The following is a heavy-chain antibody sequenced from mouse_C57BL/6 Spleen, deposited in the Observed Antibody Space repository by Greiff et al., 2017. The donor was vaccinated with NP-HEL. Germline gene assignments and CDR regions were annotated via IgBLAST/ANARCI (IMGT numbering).Heavy chain of an antibody. CDR2: ISDGGSYT. J-gene: IGHJ2*01. CDR1: GFTFSSYA. V-gene: IGHV5-4*01. D-gene: IGHD2-3*01. Sequence: EVHLVESGGGLVKPGGSLKLSCAASGFTFSSYAMSWVRQTPEKRLEWVATISDGGSYTYYPDNVKGRFTISRDNAKNNLYLQMSHLKSEDTAMYYCARGGGLYDASLDFDYWGQGTTLTVSS. CDR3: ARGGGLYDASLDFDY.